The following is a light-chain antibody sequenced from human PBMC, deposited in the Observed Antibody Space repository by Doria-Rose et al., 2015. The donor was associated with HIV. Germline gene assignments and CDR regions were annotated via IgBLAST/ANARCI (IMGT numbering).Light chain of an antibody. Sequence: QSVLTQPPLVSGAPGQRVAISCTGSSSNIGAGFDVNWYQQFPGTAPKLLIHGNTNRPSAVPDRFSGSKSGTSASLAISGLRAEDEADYYCQSYDSRLSVYVFGTGTKVTVL. CDR1: SSNIGAGFD. J-gene: IGLJ1*01. V-gene: IGLV1-40*01. CDR3: QSYDSRLSVYV. CDR2: GNT.